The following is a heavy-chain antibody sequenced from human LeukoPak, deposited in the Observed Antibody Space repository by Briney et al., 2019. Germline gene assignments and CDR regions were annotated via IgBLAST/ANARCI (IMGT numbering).Heavy chain of an antibody. Sequence: SETLSLTCTVSGGSINSNYWTWIRQPAGKGLEWMGRISTSGITNYSPSLKSRVTISLDKSKNQFPLILASVTAADTALYYCAREASIAAAGWISDYWGQGTLVTVSS. D-gene: IGHD6-13*01. J-gene: IGHJ4*02. V-gene: IGHV4-4*07. CDR1: GGSINSNY. CDR2: ISTSGIT. CDR3: AREASIAAAGWISDY.